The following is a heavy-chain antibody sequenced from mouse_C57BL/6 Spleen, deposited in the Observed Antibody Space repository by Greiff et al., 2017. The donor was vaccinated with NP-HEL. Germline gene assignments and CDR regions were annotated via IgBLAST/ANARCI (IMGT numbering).Heavy chain of an antibody. V-gene: IGHV5-17*01. CDR1: GFTFSDYG. D-gene: IGHD1-1*01. J-gene: IGHJ3*01. CDR2: ISSGSSTL. Sequence: DVMLVESGGGLVKPGGSLKLSCAASGFTFSDYGMHWVRQAPEKGLEWVAYISSGSSTLSYADTVKGRFTISRDKAKNTLFLQMTMLRSEDTAMYYCARRLREAWFAYWGQGTLVTVSA. CDR3: ARRLREAWFAY.